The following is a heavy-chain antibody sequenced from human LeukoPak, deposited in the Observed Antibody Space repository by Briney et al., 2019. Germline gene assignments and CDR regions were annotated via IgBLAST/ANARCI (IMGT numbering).Heavy chain of an antibody. D-gene: IGHD4-17*01. CDR2: ISAYNGNT. V-gene: IGHV1-18*01. J-gene: IGHJ4*02. CDR3: ARGPAGYGDPVDY. CDR1: GYTLTIFD. Sequence: ASVKVSCKASGYTLTIFDISWVRQAPGQGLEWMGWISAYNGNTNYAQKLQGRVTMTTDTSTSTAYMELRSLRSDDTAVYYCARGPAGYGDPVDYWGQGTLVTVSS.